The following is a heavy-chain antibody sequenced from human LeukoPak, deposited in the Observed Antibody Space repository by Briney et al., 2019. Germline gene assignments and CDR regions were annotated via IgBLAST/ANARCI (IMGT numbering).Heavy chain of an antibody. CDR3: ARDELLSLKTPSAEGLDAFDI. J-gene: IGHJ3*02. D-gene: IGHD4-23*01. V-gene: IGHV3-33*01. CDR2: IWYDGSNK. Sequence: PGGSLRLSCAASGFTFSSYGMHWVRQAPGKGLEWVAVIWYDGSNKYYADSVKGRFTISRDNSKNTLYLQMNSLRAEDTAVYYCARDELLSLKTPSAEGLDAFDIWGQGTMVTVSS. CDR1: GFTFSSYG.